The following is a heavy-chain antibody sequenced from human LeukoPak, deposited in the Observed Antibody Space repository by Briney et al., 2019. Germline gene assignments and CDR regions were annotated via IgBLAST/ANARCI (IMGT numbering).Heavy chain of an antibody. CDR1: EFTVSSNY. J-gene: IGHJ5*02. D-gene: IGHD4-11*01. V-gene: IGHV3-53*01. Sequence: GGSLRLSCAASEFTVSSNYMSWVRQAPGKGLKWVSVIYSGGSTYYADSVKGRFTISRDNSKNTLYLQMNSLRAEDTAVYYCASRATVTTDRFWFDPWGQGTLVTVSS. CDR2: IYSGGST. CDR3: ASRATVTTDRFWFDP.